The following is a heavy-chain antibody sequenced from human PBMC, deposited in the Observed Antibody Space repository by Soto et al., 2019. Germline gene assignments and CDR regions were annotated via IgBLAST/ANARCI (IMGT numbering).Heavy chain of an antibody. CDR2: MNPNSGNT. CDR3: AGGYYDPYYYYYGMDV. CDR1: GYTFTSYD. V-gene: IGHV1-8*01. D-gene: IGHD3-16*01. J-gene: IGHJ6*02. Sequence: QVQLVQSGAEVKKPGASVKVSCKASGYTFTSYDINWVRQATGQGLEWMGWMNPNSGNTGYAQKFQGRVSMTRTTSISTAYMELSSLRSEDTAVYNCAGGYYDPYYYYYGMDVWGQGTTITVSS.